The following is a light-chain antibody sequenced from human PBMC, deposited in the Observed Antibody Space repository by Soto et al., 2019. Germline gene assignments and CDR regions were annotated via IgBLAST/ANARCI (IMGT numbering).Light chain of an antibody. CDR2: AAS. J-gene: IGKJ1*01. CDR1: QGNRHD. V-gene: IGKV1-17*01. CDR3: LQHNSYPVT. Sequence: DSQMTQSPSSLAASVGDRVTITCRASQGNRHDLGRHQQKPGKAPKRLISAASSVQRGVPSRFSGSGSGTEFTLTLSSLQAEDFATYYCLQHNSYPVTFGQGTTGDIK.